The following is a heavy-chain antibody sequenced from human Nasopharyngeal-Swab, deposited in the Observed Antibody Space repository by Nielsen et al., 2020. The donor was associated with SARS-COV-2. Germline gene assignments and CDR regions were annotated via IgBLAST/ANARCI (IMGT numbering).Heavy chain of an antibody. CDR3: ARDNRALYYFDY. CDR2: IYTSGST. CDR1: GGSISSGSYY. Sequence: SETLSLTCTVSGGSISSGSYYWSWIRQPAGKGLEWIGRIYTSGSTNYNPSLKSRVTISVDTSKNQFSLKLSSVTAADTAVYYCARDNRALYYFDYWGHGTLVTVSS. J-gene: IGHJ4*01. D-gene: IGHD3-10*01. V-gene: IGHV4-61*02.